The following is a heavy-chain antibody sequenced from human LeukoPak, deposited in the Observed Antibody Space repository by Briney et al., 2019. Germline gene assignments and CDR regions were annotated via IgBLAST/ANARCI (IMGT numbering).Heavy chain of an antibody. D-gene: IGHD3-16*01. CDR1: GYSISSGSY. CDR2: IYHSGDT. J-gene: IGHJ4*02. Sequence: SETLSLTCTVSGYSISSGSYWGWIRQPPGKGLEWIASIYHSGDTQYNPSLKSRVTISVDTSKNQFSLKLSSVTAADTAVYYCARGDVDTFDYWGQGTLVTVSS. CDR3: ARGDVDTFDY. V-gene: IGHV4-38-2*02.